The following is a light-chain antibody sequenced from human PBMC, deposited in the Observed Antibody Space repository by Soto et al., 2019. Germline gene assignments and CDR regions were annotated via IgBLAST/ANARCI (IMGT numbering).Light chain of an antibody. J-gene: IGLJ3*02. V-gene: IGLV2-14*01. CDR2: DVT. CDR3: GSYSSTSAPNWV. Sequence: QSALTQPASVSGSPGQSITISCTGTSSDVGGYNSVSWYQQHPGKAPKVIIYDVTNRPSGVSDRFSGSKSANTASLTISGLQAEDEDDYYCGSYSSTSAPNWVFGGGTKLTVL. CDR1: SSDVGGYNS.